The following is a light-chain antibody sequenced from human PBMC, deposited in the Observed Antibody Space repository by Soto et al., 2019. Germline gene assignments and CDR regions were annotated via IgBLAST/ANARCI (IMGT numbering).Light chain of an antibody. CDR2: DVN. CDR3: SSYTSSTTDV. Sequence: QSALTQPASVSGSPGQSITISCTGTSSDVGAYNYVSWYQQHPGKAPKLMIYDVNNRPSGVSNRFSGSKSGNTASLTISGLQAGDEADYYCSSYTSSTTDVFGAGTQLTVL. J-gene: IGLJ7*01. CDR1: SSDVGAYNY. V-gene: IGLV2-14*03.